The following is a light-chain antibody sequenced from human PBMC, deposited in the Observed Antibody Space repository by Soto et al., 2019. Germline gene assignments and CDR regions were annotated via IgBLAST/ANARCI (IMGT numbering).Light chain of an antibody. Sequence: DIQLTQSPSSLSASVGDRVTITCRVSQGICTYLSRNRQKPGKDPKLLIYSASNLQCGVPSRFSGSGSGTDFTLTFSSLQPEDVATYYGQRTYYVPRYTFGQGTKLEIK. CDR2: SAS. CDR3: QRTYYVPRYT. J-gene: IGKJ2*01. V-gene: IGKV1-27*01. CDR1: QGICTY.